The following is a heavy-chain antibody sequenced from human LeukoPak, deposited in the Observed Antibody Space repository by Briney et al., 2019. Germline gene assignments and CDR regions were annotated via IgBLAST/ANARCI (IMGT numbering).Heavy chain of an antibody. V-gene: IGHV3-74*01. CDR3: ARDIGKGDAFDI. J-gene: IGHJ3*02. Sequence: GGSLRLSCAASGFPFSSYWMHWVRQAPGKGLVWVSRIDSDGSTTRYADSVKGRFTISRDNAKNTLYLQMNSLRAEDTAVYYCARDIGKGDAFDIWGQGTMVTVSS. CDR1: GFPFSSYW. CDR2: IDSDGSTT. D-gene: IGHD1-26*01.